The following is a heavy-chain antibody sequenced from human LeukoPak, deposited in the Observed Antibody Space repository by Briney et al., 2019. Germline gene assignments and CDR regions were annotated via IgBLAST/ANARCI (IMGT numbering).Heavy chain of an antibody. V-gene: IGHV4-38-2*02. J-gene: IGHJ4*02. Sequence: PSETLSLTCTVSGYSISSGYYWGWIRQPPGKGLEWIGEINHSGSTNYNPSLKSRVTISVDTSKNQFSLKLSSVTAADTAVYYCARKEGYYYGSGSYYSLDYWGQGTLVTVSS. CDR1: GYSISSGYY. CDR2: INHSGST. CDR3: ARKEGYYYGSGSYYSLDY. D-gene: IGHD3-10*01.